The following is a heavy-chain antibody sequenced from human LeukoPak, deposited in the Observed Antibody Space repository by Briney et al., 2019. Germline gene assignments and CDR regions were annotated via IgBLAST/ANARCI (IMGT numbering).Heavy chain of an antibody. CDR1: GFSVSSDY. J-gene: IGHJ3*02. D-gene: IGHD3-9*01. Sequence: GGSLRLSCAATGFSVSSDYMSWVRQAPGKGLQWVSVLYSGGTTYYADSVKGRFTISRHNSKNTLYLQMNSLRAEDTAVYYCARDLETDISDAFYIWGQGTMVTVSS. CDR3: ARDLETDISDAFYI. CDR2: LYSGGTT. V-gene: IGHV3-66*01.